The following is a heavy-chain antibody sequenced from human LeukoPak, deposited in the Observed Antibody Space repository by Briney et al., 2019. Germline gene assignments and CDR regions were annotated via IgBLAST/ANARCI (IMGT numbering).Heavy chain of an antibody. CDR3: AKTSGYYAYYSGMDV. CDR2: ITGGGTST. D-gene: IGHD5-12*01. CDR1: GFSFAGYA. Sequence: PGGSLRLSCAASGFSFAGYALTWVRQAPGQGLEWVSGITGGGTSTYYADFVKGRLTISRDNSQNTVFPQMNSLRVEDTAVYYCAKTSGYYAYYSGMDVWGKGTTVTVSS. J-gene: IGHJ6*04. V-gene: IGHV3-23*01.